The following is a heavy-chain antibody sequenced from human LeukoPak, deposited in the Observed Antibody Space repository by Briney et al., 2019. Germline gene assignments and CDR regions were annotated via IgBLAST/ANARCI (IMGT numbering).Heavy chain of an antibody. CDR2: INHSGIT. D-gene: IGHD3-16*02. Sequence: SETLSLTCAVYGGSFSGYYWSWIRQPPGKGLEWIGEINHSGITNYNPSLKSRVTISVDTSKNQFSLKLSSVTAADTAVYYCARGRRLSPKGSWFDPWGQGTLVTVSS. CDR1: GGSFSGYY. J-gene: IGHJ5*02. V-gene: IGHV4-34*01. CDR3: ARGRRLSPKGSWFDP.